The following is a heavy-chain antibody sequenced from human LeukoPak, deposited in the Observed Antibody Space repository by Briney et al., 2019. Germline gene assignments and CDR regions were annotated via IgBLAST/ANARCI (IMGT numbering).Heavy chain of an antibody. J-gene: IGHJ4*02. D-gene: IGHD3-16*01. CDR2: ISHDGTNR. Sequence: GRSLRLPCAASGFTFRNYAIHWVRQAPGKGLEWVASISHDGTNRYYADSVRGRFTISRDNSKNTVSLQMESPRAEDTALYYCAKDYAVGSIDYWGQGTLVTVSS. CDR3: AKDYAVGSIDY. V-gene: IGHV3-30*04. CDR1: GFTFRNYA.